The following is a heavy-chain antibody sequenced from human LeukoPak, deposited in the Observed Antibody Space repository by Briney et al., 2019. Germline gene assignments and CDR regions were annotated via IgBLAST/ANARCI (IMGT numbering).Heavy chain of an antibody. CDR1: GGSFSGYY. CDR3: ARGARRVVVVAATRSGGWFDP. Sequence: SSETLSLTCAVYGGSFSGYYWSWIRQPPGKGLEWIGEINHSGSTNYNPSLKSRVTISVDTSKNQFSLMLSSVTAADTAVYYCARGARRVVVVAATRSGGWFDPWGQGTLVTVSS. V-gene: IGHV4-34*01. CDR2: INHSGST. D-gene: IGHD2-15*01. J-gene: IGHJ5*02.